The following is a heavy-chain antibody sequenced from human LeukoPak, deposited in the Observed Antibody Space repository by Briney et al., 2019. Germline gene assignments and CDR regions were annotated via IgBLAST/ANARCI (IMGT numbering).Heavy chain of an antibody. V-gene: IGHV5-51*01. J-gene: IGHJ4*02. CDR2: IYPGDSDP. D-gene: IGHD2-15*01. CDR1: GYSFTSYW. Sequence: GESLKISCKGSGYSFTSYWIGWVRQMPGKGLEWMGIIYPGDSDPRYSPSFQGQVTISADKSISTAYLQWSSLKASDTAMYYCASSYCSGGSCYGYWGQGTLVTVSS. CDR3: ASSYCSGGSCYGY.